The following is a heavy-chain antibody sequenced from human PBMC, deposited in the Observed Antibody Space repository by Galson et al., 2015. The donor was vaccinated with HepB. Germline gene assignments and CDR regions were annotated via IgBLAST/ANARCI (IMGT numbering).Heavy chain of an antibody. CDR2: INSDGSST. V-gene: IGHV3-74*01. CDR1: GFTFSSYS. D-gene: IGHD6-19*01. CDR3: ARVGSGWQRDAFDI. Sequence: SLRLSCAASGFTFSSYSMNWVRQAPGKGLVWVSRINSDGSSTSYADSVKGRFTISRDNAKNTLYLQMNSLRAEDTAVYYCARVGSGWQRDAFDIWGQGTMVTVSS. J-gene: IGHJ3*02.